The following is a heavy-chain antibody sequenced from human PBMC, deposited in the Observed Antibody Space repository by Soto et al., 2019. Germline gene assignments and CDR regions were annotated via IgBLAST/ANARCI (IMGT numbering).Heavy chain of an antibody. CDR2: IIPILGIT. D-gene: IGHD3-22*01. CDR3: ASVYDSSGYYHNYFDY. V-gene: IGHV1-69*02. CDR1: GGTFSSYT. Sequence: SVKVSCKASGGTFSSYTISWVRQAPGQGLEWMGRIIPILGITNYAQKFQGRVTITADKSTSTAYMELSSLRSEDTAVYYCASVYDSSGYYHNYFDYWGQGTLVTVSS. J-gene: IGHJ4*02.